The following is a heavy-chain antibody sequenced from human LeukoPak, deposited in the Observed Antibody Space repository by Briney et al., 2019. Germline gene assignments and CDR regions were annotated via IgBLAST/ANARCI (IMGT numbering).Heavy chain of an antibody. CDR1: GYTFTSYG. D-gene: IGHD7-27*01. V-gene: IGHV1-18*01. Sequence: ASVKVSCKASGYTFTSYGISWVRQAPGQGLEWMGWISAYNGNTNYAQKLQGRVTMTTDTSTSTAYMELRSLRSDDTAVYYCATSNWGSGMSWFDPWGQGTLVTVSS. J-gene: IGHJ5*02. CDR2: ISAYNGNT. CDR3: ATSNWGSGMSWFDP.